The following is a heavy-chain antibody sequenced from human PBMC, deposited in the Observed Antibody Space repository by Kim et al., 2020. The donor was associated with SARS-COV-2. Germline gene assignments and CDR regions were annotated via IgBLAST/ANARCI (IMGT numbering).Heavy chain of an antibody. D-gene: IGHD3-3*01. J-gene: IGHJ4*02. Sequence: ADSVKGRFTISRDNAKNTLHLQMGSLGAEDMAVYYCARDRYDFWSGYSDYWGQGTLVTVAS. V-gene: IGHV3-64*02. CDR3: ARDRYDFWSGYSDY.